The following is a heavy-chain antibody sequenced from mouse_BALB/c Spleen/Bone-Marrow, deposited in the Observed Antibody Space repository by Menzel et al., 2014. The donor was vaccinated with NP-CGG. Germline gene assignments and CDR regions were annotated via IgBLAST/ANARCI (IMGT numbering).Heavy chain of an antibody. J-gene: IGHJ2*01. CDR2: ISSGGGST. Sequence: EVHLVESGGGLVKPGGSLKLSCAASGFAFSSYDMSWVRQTPEKRLEWVAYISSGGGSTYYPDTVKGRFTISRDNAKNTLYLQMSSLKSEDTAMYYCAREVLRDYFDYWGQGTPLTVSS. CDR1: GFAFSSYD. CDR3: AREVLRDYFDY. D-gene: IGHD1-1*01. V-gene: IGHV5-12-1*01.